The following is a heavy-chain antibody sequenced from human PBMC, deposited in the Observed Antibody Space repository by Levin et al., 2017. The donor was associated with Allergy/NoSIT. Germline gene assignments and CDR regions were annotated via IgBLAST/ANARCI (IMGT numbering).Heavy chain of an antibody. CDR1: GYTFKNYG. Sequence: GESLKISCKASGYTFKNYGISWVRQPPGQGLEWMGWISTHNGNTNYAQSFQGRVTMTTDTSTSTADMELRSLISDDTAVYYCARFVVTPVSYFYMDVWGKGTTVTVSS. V-gene: IGHV1-18*01. D-gene: IGHD2-2*01. CDR2: ISTHNGNT. CDR3: ARFVVTPVSYFYMDV. J-gene: IGHJ6*03.